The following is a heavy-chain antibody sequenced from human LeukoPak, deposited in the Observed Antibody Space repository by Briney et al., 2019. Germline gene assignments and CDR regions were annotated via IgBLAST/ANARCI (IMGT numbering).Heavy chain of an antibody. J-gene: IGHJ4*02. CDR3: ARVPYYDFWSGYQFDY. CDR1: GFTFSSYE. V-gene: IGHV3-48*03. D-gene: IGHD3-3*01. Sequence: GGSMRLSCAASGFTFSSYEMNWVRQAPGKGLEWVSYISSSGSTIYYADTVKGRFTLSRHNAKNSMYLQVHSLRAEDTAVSYCARVPYYDFWSGYQFDYGGQGTLVTVSS. CDR2: ISSSGSTI.